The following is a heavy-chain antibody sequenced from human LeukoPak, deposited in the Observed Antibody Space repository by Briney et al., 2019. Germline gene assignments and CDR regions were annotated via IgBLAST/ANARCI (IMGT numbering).Heavy chain of an antibody. CDR3: AKSLGIFGVAALSGMDV. Sequence: QPGGSLRLSCAASGFTFSSYAMSWVRQAPGKGLEWVSAISGSGGSTYYADSVKGRFTISRDNSKNTLYLQMNSLRAEDTAVYYCAKSLGIFGVAALSGMDVWGQGTTVTVSS. CDR2: ISGSGGST. D-gene: IGHD3-3*01. CDR1: GFTFSSYA. J-gene: IGHJ6*02. V-gene: IGHV3-23*01.